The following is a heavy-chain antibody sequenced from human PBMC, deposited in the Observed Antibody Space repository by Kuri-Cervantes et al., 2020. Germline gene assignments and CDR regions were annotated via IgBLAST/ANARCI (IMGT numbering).Heavy chain of an antibody. CDR3: AAGEVWADF. V-gene: IGHV1-69*05. J-gene: IGHJ4*02. Sequence: SVKVSCKASGGTFRNYAIGWVRQAPGQGLECMGGVIAIFGTANYAQKFQGRVTIITDESTNTAYMDLSSLRSEDTAIYYCAAGEVWADFWGQGTLVTVSS. CDR1: GGTFRNYA. CDR2: VIAIFGTA. D-gene: IGHD7-27*01.